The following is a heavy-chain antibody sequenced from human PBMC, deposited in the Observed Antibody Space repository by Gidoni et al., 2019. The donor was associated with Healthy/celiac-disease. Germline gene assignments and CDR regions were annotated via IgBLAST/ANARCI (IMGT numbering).Heavy chain of an antibody. V-gene: IGHV4-34*01. D-gene: IGHD2-2*02. CDR2: INHSGST. J-gene: IGHJ6*02. Sequence: QVQLQQWGAGLLKPSEILSLTCTVYGGSFSGYYWSWTRQPPGKGLEWIGEINHSGSTNYNPSLKSRVTISVDTSKNQFSLKLSSVTAADTAVYYCARGQGYCSSTSCYKYYYYGMDVWGQGTTVTVSS. CDR3: ARGQGYCSSTSCYKYYYYGMDV. CDR1: GGSFSGYY.